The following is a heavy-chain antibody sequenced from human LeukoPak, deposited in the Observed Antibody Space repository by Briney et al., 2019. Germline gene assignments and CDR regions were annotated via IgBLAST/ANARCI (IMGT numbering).Heavy chain of an antibody. J-gene: IGHJ3*02. CDR1: GGSISSYY. V-gene: IGHV4-4*07. D-gene: IGHD3-22*01. CDR2: IYTSGST. CDR3: ARGAKITMIAVVSNDAFDI. Sequence: SETLSLTCTVSGGSISSYYWSWIRQPAGKGLEWTGRIYTSGSTNYNPSLKSRVTMSVDTSKNQFSLKLSSVTAADTAVYYCARGAKITMIAVVSNDAFDIWGQGTMVTVSS.